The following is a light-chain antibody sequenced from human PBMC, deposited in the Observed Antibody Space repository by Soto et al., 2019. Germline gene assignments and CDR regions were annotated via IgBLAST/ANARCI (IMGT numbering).Light chain of an antibody. CDR1: QDISSY. CDR2: TAS. V-gene: IGKV1-9*01. J-gene: IGKJ5*01. Sequence: DIQLTQSPSFLSASVGDRVTVTCRASQDISSYLAWYQQKPGQAPKLLIHTASTLQSGDPSRFSGSGSGAEFTLTISSLQPDDFATYYCQQRHSYPLTVGQGTRLDIK. CDR3: QQRHSYPLT.